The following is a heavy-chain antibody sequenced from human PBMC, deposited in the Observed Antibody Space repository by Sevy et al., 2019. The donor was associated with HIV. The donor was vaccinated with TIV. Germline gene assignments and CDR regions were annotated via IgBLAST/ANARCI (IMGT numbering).Heavy chain of an antibody. Sequence: GGSLRLSCAASGFTFSSYGMHWVRQAPGKGLEWVAVTFYDGTNKYYVDSVKGRFTISRDNSKNTLYLQMNSLRAEDTAVYYCARESGSNWYFDLWGRGTLVTVSS. CDR1: GFTFSSYG. J-gene: IGHJ2*01. CDR3: ARESGSNWYFDL. D-gene: IGHD1-26*01. V-gene: IGHV3-33*01. CDR2: TFYDGTNK.